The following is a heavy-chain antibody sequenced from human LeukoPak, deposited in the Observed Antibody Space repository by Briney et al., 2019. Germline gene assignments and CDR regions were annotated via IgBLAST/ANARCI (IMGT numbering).Heavy chain of an antibody. Sequence: SETLSLTCTVSGGSISSYYWSWIRQPPGKGLEWIGYIYYSGSTNYNPSLKSRVTISVDTSKNQFSLKLSSVTAAATAVYSCARAYCGGDCYLGYWGQGTLVTVSS. J-gene: IGHJ4*02. D-gene: IGHD2-21*01. V-gene: IGHV4-59*01. CDR3: ARAYCGGDCYLGY. CDR2: IYYSGST. CDR1: GGSISSYY.